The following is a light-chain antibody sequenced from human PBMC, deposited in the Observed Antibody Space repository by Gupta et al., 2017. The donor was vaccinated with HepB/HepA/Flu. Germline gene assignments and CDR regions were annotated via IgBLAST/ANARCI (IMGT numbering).Light chain of an antibody. CDR2: SNN. J-gene: IGLJ2*01. V-gene: IGLV1-44*01. CDR3: AAWDDSLNGPV. CDR1: SSNVGSNT. Sequence: QSVRTQPPSASGTPGQRVPISCSGSSSNVGSNTVNWYQRLPGAASKLLIYSNNQRPSGVPDRFSGSKSGTSASLAISGLQSEDEADYYCAAWDDSLNGPVFGGGTKLTVL.